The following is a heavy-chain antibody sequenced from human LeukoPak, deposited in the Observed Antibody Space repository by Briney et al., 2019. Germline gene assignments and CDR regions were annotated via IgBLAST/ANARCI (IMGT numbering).Heavy chain of an antibody. CDR2: ISYDGSNK. D-gene: IGHD4-11*01. J-gene: IGHJ4*02. V-gene: IGHV3-30-3*01. CDR3: ARDFGSYRGDY. CDR1: GFTFSDYT. Sequence: PGGSLRLSCAASGFTFSDYTMSWVRQAPGKGLEWVAVISYDGSNKYYADSVKGRFTISRDNSKNTLYLQMNSLRAEDTAVYYCARDFGSYRGDYWGQGTLVTVSS.